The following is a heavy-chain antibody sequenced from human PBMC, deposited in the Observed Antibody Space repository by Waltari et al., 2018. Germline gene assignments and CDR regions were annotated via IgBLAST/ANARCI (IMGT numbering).Heavy chain of an antibody. CDR1: GGSIRSSSYY. D-gene: IGHD3-10*01. V-gene: IGHV4-39*01. CDR2: IYYSGST. Sequence: QLQLQESGPGLVKPSETLSLTCTVSGGSIRSSSYYWGWIRQPPGKGLEWIGSIYYSGSTYYNPSLKSRVTISVDTSKNQFSLKLSSVTAADTAVYYCARHARSVLDYWGQGTLVTVSS. CDR3: ARHARSVLDY. J-gene: IGHJ4*02.